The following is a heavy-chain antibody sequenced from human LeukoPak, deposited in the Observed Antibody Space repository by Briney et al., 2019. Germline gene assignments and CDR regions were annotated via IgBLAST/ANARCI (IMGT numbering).Heavy chain of an antibody. CDR1: GGSISSYY. Sequence: SETLSLTCTVSGGSISSYYWSWIRQPAGKGLEWIGRIYTSGSTNYSPSLKSRVTISVDKSKNQFSLKPSSVTAADTAVYYCAREDLSSGWQRPYYFDYWGQGTLVTVSS. D-gene: IGHD6-19*01. V-gene: IGHV4-4*07. CDR2: IYTSGST. CDR3: AREDLSSGWQRPYYFDY. J-gene: IGHJ4*02.